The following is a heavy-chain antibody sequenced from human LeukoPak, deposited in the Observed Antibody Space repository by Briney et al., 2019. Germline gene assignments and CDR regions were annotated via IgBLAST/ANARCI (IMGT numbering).Heavy chain of an antibody. V-gene: IGHV3-23*01. D-gene: IGHD2-15*01. CDR2: MSSSDDGR. Sequence: PGGSLRLSCATSGFSFSSYAMSWVRQAPGKGLEWVSAMSSSDDGRYYAASVRGRFTISRDTSRSTLYLQMNSLRAEDTAVYYCARVLRYCSGGNCYSGGLGYMDVWGKGTTVTISS. CDR3: ARVLRYCSGGNCYSGGLGYMDV. J-gene: IGHJ6*03. CDR1: GFSFSSYA.